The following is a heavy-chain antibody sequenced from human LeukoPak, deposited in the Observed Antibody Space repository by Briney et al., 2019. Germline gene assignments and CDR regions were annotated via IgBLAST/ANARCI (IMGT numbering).Heavy chain of an antibody. Sequence: PGESLRISCKGSGFSFTSYWISWVRQIPGKGLEWMGSIEPNGSYTNYIPSFQGHVTISEDKSKSTAYLQLSSLKASDPAVFYCASPDGYYYGSGVVYYYGMDAWGQGTTVT. D-gene: IGHD3-10*01. CDR2: IEPNGSYT. J-gene: IGHJ6*02. CDR1: GFSFTSYW. CDR3: ASPDGYYYGSGVVYYYGMDA. V-gene: IGHV5-10-1*01.